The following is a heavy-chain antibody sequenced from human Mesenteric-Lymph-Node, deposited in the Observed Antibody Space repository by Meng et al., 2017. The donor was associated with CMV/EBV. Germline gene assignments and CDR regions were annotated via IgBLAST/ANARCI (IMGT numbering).Heavy chain of an antibody. CDR2: MNPNSGNT. CDR1: GYTFTSYD. CDR3: ARAAGKDGFAYDAFDI. Sequence: ASVKVSCKASGYTFTSYDINWVRQATGQGLEWMGWMNPNSGNTGYAQKFQGRVTMTRNTSISTAYMELSSLRSEDTAVYFCARAAGKDGFAYDAFDIWGQGTMVTVSS. V-gene: IGHV1-8*01. D-gene: IGHD5-24*01. J-gene: IGHJ3*02.